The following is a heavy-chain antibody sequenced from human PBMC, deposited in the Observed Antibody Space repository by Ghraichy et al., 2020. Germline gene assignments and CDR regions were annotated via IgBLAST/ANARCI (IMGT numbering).Heavy chain of an antibody. J-gene: IGHJ6*03. CDR1: GGSFSGYY. V-gene: IGHV4-34*01. CDR3: ASYSGSYSIYYYYYMDV. CDR2: INHSGST. D-gene: IGHD1-26*01. Sequence: SETLSLTCAVYGGSFSGYYWSWIRQPPGKGLEWIGEINHSGSTNYNPSLKSRVTISVDTSKNQFSLKLSSVTAADTAVYYCASYSGSYSIYYYYYMDVWGKGTTVTVSS.